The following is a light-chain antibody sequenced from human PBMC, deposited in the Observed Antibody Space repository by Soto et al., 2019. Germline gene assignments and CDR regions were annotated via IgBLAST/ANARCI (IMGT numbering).Light chain of an antibody. CDR1: SNDVGAYNY. CDR2: EVT. V-gene: IGLV2-14*01. J-gene: IGLJ2*01. CDR3: YSYTTTNTWL. Sequence: QSALTQPASMSGSPGQSITISCAGTSNDVGAYNYVSWYQHHPGQAPKLMIYEVTTRPSGVSPRFSGSKSANTASLTISGLQAEDEADYYCYSYTTTNTWLFGGGTKVTVL.